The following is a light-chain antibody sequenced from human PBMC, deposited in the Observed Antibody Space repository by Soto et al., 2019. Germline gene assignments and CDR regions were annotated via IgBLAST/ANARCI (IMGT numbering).Light chain of an antibody. J-gene: IGLJ3*02. CDR3: QSYYSSLSAWV. CDR1: SSNIGAGYD. V-gene: IGLV1-40*01. CDR2: GNT. Sequence: QSVLTKPPSVSGAQGKRVTISCTASSSNIGAGYDVHWYQQLAGKAPKLLIYGNTNRPSGFPDRFSGSKSGTSASLAITGLQAEDEAYYYCQSYYSSLSAWVFGGGTKLTVL.